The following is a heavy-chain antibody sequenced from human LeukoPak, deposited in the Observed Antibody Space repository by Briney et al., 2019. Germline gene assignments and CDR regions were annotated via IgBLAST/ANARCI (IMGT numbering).Heavy chain of an antibody. D-gene: IGHD6-6*01. CDR3: AREYISSSGKALDY. V-gene: IGHV3-48*02. CDR1: GFKFSDHY. Sequence: GGPLRLSCAASGFKFSDHYIDWVRQAPGKGLEWVSYISSSSSAIYYADSVKGRFTISRDNAKNSLHLQMNTLRDEDTAVYYCAREYISSSGKALDYWGQGTLVTVSS. CDR2: ISSSSSAI. J-gene: IGHJ4*02.